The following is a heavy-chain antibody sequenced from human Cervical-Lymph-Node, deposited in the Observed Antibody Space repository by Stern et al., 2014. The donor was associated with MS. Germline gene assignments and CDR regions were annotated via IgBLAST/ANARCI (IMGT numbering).Heavy chain of an antibody. CDR3: ARGAPDYGDPKNPNYFDP. Sequence: QVQLQESGPGLVQPSETLSLTCTVSGGSISNNYWHWIRQPAGKGLEYIGRFSPGGSARYNPSLESRATMSVDTSRNQFFLKMSSVTAADTAIYYCARGAPDYGDPKNPNYFDPWGQGSLVTVSS. CDR2: FSPGGSA. V-gene: IGHV4-4*07. D-gene: IGHD4-17*01. J-gene: IGHJ5*02. CDR1: GGSISNNY.